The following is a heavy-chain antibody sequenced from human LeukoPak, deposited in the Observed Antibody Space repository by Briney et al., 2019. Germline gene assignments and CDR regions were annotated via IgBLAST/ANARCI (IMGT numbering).Heavy chain of an antibody. CDR3: ARGFGYCSSTSCRRWWFDP. V-gene: IGHV4-34*01. Sequence: SETLSLTCAVYGGSFSGYYWSWIRQPPGKGLEWIGEINHSGSTNYNPSLTSRVTISVDTSKNQFSLKLSSVTAADTAVYYCARGFGYCSSTSCRRWWFDPWGQGTLVTVSS. CDR1: GGSFSGYY. D-gene: IGHD2-2*01. CDR2: INHSGST. J-gene: IGHJ5*02.